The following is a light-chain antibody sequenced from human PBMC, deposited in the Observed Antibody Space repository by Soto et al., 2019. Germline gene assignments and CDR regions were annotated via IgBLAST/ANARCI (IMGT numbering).Light chain of an antibody. CDR1: SSDVGGYTY. V-gene: IGLV2-14*01. J-gene: IGLJ2*01. Sequence: QSALTQPASVSGSPGQSITISCTGTSSDVGGYTYVSWYQRYPGKAPQLIIYEVSNRPSGVSNRFSGSKSGNTASLTISGLQAEDEADYYCSSYTSSSTLVFGGGTKLTVL. CDR2: EVS. CDR3: SSYTSSSTLV.